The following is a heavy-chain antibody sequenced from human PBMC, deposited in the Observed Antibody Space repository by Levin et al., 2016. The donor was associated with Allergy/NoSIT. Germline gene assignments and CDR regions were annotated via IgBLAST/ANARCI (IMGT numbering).Heavy chain of an antibody. CDR2: VHHSGIS. D-gene: IGHD6-13*01. Sequence: SETLSLTCAVYGGSFSGYYWNWIRQPPGKGLEWVGEVHHSGISNYSPSLKSRLTTSVDTSKNQFSLKLSSVTAADTAVYFCARGRATKYNSSPLGFWGQGTVVTVSS. J-gene: IGHJ4*02. V-gene: IGHV4-34*01. CDR1: GGSFSGYY. CDR3: ARGRATKYNSSPLGF.